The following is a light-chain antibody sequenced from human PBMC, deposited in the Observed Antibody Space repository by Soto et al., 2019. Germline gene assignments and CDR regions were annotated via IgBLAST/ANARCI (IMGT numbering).Light chain of an antibody. CDR1: QSVGSY. J-gene: IGKJ2*01. V-gene: IGKV3-11*01. CDR3: HQRSNWPRT. Sequence: EIVLTQSPATLSLSPGQRATLSCRASQSVGSYLAWYQQKPGQAPRLLIYDASNRATGIPDRFSGNGSGTDFTLTISSLEPEDFAVYYCHQRSNWPRTFGQGTKLEIK. CDR2: DAS.